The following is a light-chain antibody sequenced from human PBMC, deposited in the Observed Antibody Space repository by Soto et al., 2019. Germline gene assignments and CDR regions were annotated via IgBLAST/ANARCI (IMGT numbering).Light chain of an antibody. Sequence: QSVLTQPASVSGSPGQSITISCTGSSSDVGTYDLVSWYQHHPGAAPKLMIYEATRRPSGISNRFSGSKSGNTASLTISGLQAEDEADYYGCSFAGSNSWVFGGGTTLTVL. CDR2: EAT. J-gene: IGLJ3*02. CDR1: SSDVGTYDL. CDR3: CSFAGSNSWV. V-gene: IGLV2-23*01.